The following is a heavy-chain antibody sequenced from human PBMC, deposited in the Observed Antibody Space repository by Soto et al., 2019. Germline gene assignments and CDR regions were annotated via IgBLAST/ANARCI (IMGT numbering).Heavy chain of an antibody. CDR1: RYTFTNYY. CDR2: INPNSGGT. Sequence: QVPLVQSGAEVKKPGASVKVSCKASRYTFTNYYIHWVRQAPGQGLEWIGWINPNSGGTKYAQKFQGRVTMTRDTSISTVYMELSRLRSDDTAVYYCARDLGGFDPWGQGTLVTVSS. CDR3: ARDLGGFDP. J-gene: IGHJ5*02. D-gene: IGHD3-16*01. V-gene: IGHV1-2*02.